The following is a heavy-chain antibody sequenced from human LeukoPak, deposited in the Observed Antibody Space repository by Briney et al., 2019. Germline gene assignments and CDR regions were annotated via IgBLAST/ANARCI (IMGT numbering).Heavy chain of an antibody. CDR3: AREGPKLRYSSGWYHEYFQH. CDR1: GGTFSSYA. V-gene: IGHV1-69*06. D-gene: IGHD6-13*01. CDR2: IIPIFGTA. J-gene: IGHJ1*01. Sequence: GASVKVSCEASGGTFSSYAISWVRQAPGQGLEWMGGIIPIFGTANYAQKFQGRVTITADKSTSTAYMELSSLRSEDTAVYYCAREGPKLRYSSGWYHEYFQHWGQGTLVTVSS.